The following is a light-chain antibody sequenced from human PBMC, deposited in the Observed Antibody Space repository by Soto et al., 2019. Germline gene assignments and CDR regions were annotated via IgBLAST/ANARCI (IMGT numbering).Light chain of an antibody. CDR1: QRITSY. J-gene: IGKJ2*01. V-gene: IGKV3-11*01. CDR2: DAT. CDR3: QQRSDWQYT. Sequence: EVVLTQSPATLSLSPGERATLSCRASQRITSYLAWYQQRPGQAPRLLMYDATNRASGVPARFSGNKSGTDFTLTISSLQPEDFALYCCQQRSDWQYTFGQGTKVE.